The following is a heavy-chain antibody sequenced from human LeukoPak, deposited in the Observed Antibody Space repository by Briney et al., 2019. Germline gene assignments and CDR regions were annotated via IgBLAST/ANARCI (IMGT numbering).Heavy chain of an antibody. V-gene: IGHV7-4-1*02. CDR3: ARDRTLFDY. J-gene: IGHJ4*02. Sequence: ASVKVSCKASGYTFTSYAINWVRQAPGQGLEWMGWINTNTGNPTFAQGFTGRFVFSLDTSVSTAYLQISSLKTEETAVYYCARDRTLFDYWGQGTLVTVSS. D-gene: IGHD1-7*01. CDR1: GYTFTSYA. CDR2: INTNTGNP.